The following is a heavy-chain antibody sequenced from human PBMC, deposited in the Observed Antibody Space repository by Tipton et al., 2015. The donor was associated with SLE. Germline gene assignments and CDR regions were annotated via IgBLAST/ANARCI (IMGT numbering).Heavy chain of an antibody. D-gene: IGHD5-18*01. J-gene: IGHJ4*02. CDR3: AKGDTAMAALFDY. Sequence: SLRLSCAASGFTFSSYAMSWVRQAPGKGLEWVAAISGSGGSTYYADSVKGRFTISRDNSKNTLYLQMNSLRAEDTAVYYCAKGDTAMAALFDYWGQGTLVTVSS. V-gene: IGHV3-23*01. CDR2: ISGSGGST. CDR1: GFTFSSYA.